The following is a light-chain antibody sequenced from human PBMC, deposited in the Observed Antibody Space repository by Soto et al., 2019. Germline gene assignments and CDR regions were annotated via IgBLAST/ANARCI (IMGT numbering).Light chain of an antibody. CDR1: QSISSS. V-gene: IGKV3-11*01. J-gene: IGKJ4*01. CDR3: QQHSDWPLT. Sequence: EIVLIQSPVNLSLSPGERATLSCRASQSISSSIAWYQQNPGQAPRLLIFDASNRAAGIPVRFSGSGSGTDFTLIISSLEPEDFTVYYCQQHSDWPLTFGGGTRVEI. CDR2: DAS.